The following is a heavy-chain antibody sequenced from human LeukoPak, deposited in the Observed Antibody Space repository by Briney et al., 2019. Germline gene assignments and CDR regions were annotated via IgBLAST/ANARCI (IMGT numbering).Heavy chain of an antibody. CDR3: ARDLRPIVVLEAPTGPGHDY. CDR1: GYTFSNYG. J-gene: IGHJ4*02. CDR2: INTGSGHT. V-gene: IGHV1-3*04. D-gene: IGHD2-15*01. Sequence: ASVKVSCKTSGYTFSNYGIHWVRQAPGQRLEWMGWINTGSGHTKYSQKFQARLTITRDTSASTAYMELTSLRSEDTAVFYCARDLRPIVVLEAPTGPGHDYWGQGTLVTVSS.